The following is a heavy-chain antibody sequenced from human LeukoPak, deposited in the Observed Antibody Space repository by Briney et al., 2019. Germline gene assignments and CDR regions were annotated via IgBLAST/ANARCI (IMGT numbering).Heavy chain of an antibody. CDR2: IYYSGST. J-gene: IGHJ4*02. V-gene: IGHV4-31*03. CDR3: AISPDYGDPFDY. Sequence: PSETLSLTCSVSGGSISSSSYYWGWIRQPPGKGLEWIGYIYYSGSTYYNPSLKSRVTISVDTSKNQFSLKLSSVTAADTAVYYCAISPDYGDPFDYWGQGTLVTVSS. CDR1: GGSISSSSYY. D-gene: IGHD4-17*01.